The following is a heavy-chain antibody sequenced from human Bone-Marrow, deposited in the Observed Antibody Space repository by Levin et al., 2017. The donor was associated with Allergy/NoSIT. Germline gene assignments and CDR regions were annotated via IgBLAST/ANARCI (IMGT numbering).Heavy chain of an antibody. D-gene: IGHD3-3*01. Sequence: PGASVKVSCKASGGTFSGYAISWVRQAPGQGLEWMGGIIPIVGTAKYAQSFQGRVSITADKSTSTAYMELSSLRSEDTAVYYCARGFLQYLVGYSYYYMDVWGKGTTVTVSS. V-gene: IGHV1-69*06. J-gene: IGHJ6*03. CDR2: IIPIVGTA. CDR1: GGTFSGYA. CDR3: ARGFLQYLVGYSYYYMDV.